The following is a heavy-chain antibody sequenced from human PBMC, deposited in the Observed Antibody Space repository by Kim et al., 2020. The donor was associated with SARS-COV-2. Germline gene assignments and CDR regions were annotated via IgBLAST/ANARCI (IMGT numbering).Heavy chain of an antibody. J-gene: IGHJ6*02. Sequence: GGSLRLSCAASGFTFSNAWMNWVRQAPGKGLEWVGRIKSKINGGTTGYAAPVKGRFTISRDDSKNTLYLQMLSLKTEDTAVYYCTSDSGDYCGGDCYSRVWGLGTTVTVSS. CDR1: GFTFSNAW. CDR3: TSDSGDYCGGDCYSRV. V-gene: IGHV3-15*01. D-gene: IGHD2-21*02. CDR2: IKSKINGGTT.